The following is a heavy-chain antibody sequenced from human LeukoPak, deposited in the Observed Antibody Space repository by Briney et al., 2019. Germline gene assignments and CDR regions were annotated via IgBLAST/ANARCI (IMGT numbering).Heavy chain of an antibody. V-gene: IGHV3-7*05. CDR2: IKTDGNEK. J-gene: IGHJ4*02. CDR3: ARDRNRLFDY. D-gene: IGHD1-14*01. CDR1: GFTFSSYW. Sequence: PGGSLRLSCAVSGFTFSSYWMTWVRQAPGKGLEWVAQIKTDGNEKYYVDSVKGRFTISRDNVKNSLYLQLSSLRSEDTAVYYCARDRNRLFDYWGQGTLVTVSS.